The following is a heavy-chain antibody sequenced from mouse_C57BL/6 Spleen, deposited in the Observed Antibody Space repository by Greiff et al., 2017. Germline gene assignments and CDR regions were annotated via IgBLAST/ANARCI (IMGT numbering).Heavy chain of an antibody. CDR2: IRSKSNNYAT. Sequence: EVMLVESGGGLVQPKGSLKLSCAASGFSFNTYAMNWVRQAPGKGLEWVARIRSKSNNYATYYADSVKDRFTISRDDSESMLYLQMNNLKTEDTAMYYGVRDWYYAMDYWGQGTSVTVSS. CDR3: VRDWYYAMDY. CDR1: GFSFNTYA. V-gene: IGHV10-1*01. J-gene: IGHJ4*01. D-gene: IGHD4-1*01.